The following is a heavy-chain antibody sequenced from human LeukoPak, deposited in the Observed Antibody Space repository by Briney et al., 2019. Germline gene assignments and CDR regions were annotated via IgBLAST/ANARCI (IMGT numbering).Heavy chain of an antibody. CDR2: ISSSSSYI. CDR1: GFTFSSYS. Sequence: PGGSLRLPCAASGFTFSSYSMNWVRQAPGKGLEWVSSISSSSSYIYYADSVKGRFTISRDNAKNSLYLQMNSLRAEDTAVYYCARDWIVGATIPFDYWGQGTPVSVSS. V-gene: IGHV3-21*01. D-gene: IGHD1-26*01. CDR3: ARDWIVGATIPFDY. J-gene: IGHJ4*02.